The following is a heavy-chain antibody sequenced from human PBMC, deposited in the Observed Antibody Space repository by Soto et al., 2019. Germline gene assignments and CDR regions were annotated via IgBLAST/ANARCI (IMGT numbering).Heavy chain of an antibody. CDR3: ARRGPGTYFDY. CDR1: GFTFSSYA. CDR2: VSGSGGST. D-gene: IGHD6-13*01. Sequence: EVQLLESGGGLVQPGGSLRLSCAASGFTFSSYAMRWARQAPGKGLEWVSAVSGSGGSTYYADSVKGRFTISRDNSRNTLYLQMNSLRAEDTAVYYCARRGPGTYFDYWGQGTLVTVSS. J-gene: IGHJ4*02. V-gene: IGHV3-23*01.